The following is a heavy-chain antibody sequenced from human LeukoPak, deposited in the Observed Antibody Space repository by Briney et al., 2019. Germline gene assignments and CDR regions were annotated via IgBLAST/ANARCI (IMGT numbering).Heavy chain of an antibody. J-gene: IGHJ3*02. V-gene: IGHV1-8*01. CDR2: MNPNSGNT. D-gene: IGHD2-15*01. Sequence: GASVKVSCKASGYTFTSYDINWVRQATGQGLEWMGWMNPNSGNTGYAQKFQGRVTMTRNTSISTAYMELSSLRSEDTAVYYCAVLCVGSGGSCYSGLEGNAFDIWGQGTMVTVSS. CDR3: AVLCVGSGGSCYSGLEGNAFDI. CDR1: GYTFTSYD.